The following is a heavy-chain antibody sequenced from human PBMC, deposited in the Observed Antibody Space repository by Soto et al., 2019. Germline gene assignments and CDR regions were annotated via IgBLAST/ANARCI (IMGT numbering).Heavy chain of an antibody. CDR1: GYTFTSYG. CDR3: ARGGSFDSSNYLDY. Sequence: ASVKVSCTASGYTFTSYGINWVRQAPGRGLEWMGWINPGNGNTKYSQQFQGRVIIDRDTSASTAYMELSSLRSEDTAVYYCARGGSFDSSNYLDYWGLGTLVTVYS. D-gene: IGHD3-22*01. V-gene: IGHV1-3*01. CDR2: INPGNGNT. J-gene: IGHJ4*02.